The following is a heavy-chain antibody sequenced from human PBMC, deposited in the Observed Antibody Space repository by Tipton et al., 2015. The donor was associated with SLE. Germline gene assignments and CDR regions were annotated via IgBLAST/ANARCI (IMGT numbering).Heavy chain of an antibody. D-gene: IGHD6-13*01. CDR2: LYHRGSA. CDR3: ARDPYDSTWRNGWFDP. CDR1: GYSITSGDY. Sequence: TLSLTCAVSGYSITSGDYWGWIRQPPGKGLEWVGSLYHRGSAYYNPSLKSRVTISTDTSKNEIYLKLTSVTATDTAVYFGARDPYDSTWRNGWFDPWGQGTLVTVSS. V-gene: IGHV4-38-2*02. J-gene: IGHJ5*02.